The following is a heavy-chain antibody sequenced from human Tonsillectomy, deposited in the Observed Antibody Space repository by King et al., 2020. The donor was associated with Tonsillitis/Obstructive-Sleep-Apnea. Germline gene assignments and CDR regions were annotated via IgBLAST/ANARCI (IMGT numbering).Heavy chain of an antibody. Sequence: VQLVESGGGLVQPGGSLRLSCAASGFTLSSYEMNWVRQAPGKGLEWVSYISSTGTTIYYADSVKGRFTISRDNAKNSLYLQMNSLRAEETAVYYCARSCGICYLYDGFDIWGQGTMVTVSS. J-gene: IGHJ3*02. CDR2: ISSTGTTI. D-gene: IGHD2-15*01. CDR1: GFTLSSYE. CDR3: ARSCGICYLYDGFDI. V-gene: IGHV3-48*03.